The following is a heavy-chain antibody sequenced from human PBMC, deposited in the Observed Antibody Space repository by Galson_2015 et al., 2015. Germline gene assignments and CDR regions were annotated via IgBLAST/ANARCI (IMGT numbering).Heavy chain of an antibody. J-gene: IGHJ4*02. D-gene: IGHD5-24*01. CDR2: ISASGAAT. CDR3: AKGRDGYFDG. CDR1: GLKFRNNV. V-gene: IGHV3-23*01. Sequence: SLRLSCAASGLKFRNNVMGWVRQAPGRGLERVSSISASGAATYYADSVKGRFTISRDNSKDTLYLQMNSLRVEDTAVYFCAKGRDGYFDGWGQGTLVTVSS.